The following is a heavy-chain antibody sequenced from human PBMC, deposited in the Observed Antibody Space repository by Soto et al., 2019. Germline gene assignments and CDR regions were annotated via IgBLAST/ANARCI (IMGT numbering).Heavy chain of an antibody. V-gene: IGHV3-30-3*01. CDR1: GFTLSSYA. CDR3: ARMASFYCSGGSCYPTYGMDV. D-gene: IGHD2-15*01. J-gene: IGHJ6*02. Sequence: QVQLVESGGGVVQPGRSLRLSCAASGFTLSSYAMHWVRQAPGKGLEGVAVISSDGSNKYYADSVKGRFTISRDNSKNTLYLQMNSLRAEDTAVYYCARMASFYCSGGSCYPTYGMDVWGQGTTVTVSS. CDR2: ISSDGSNK.